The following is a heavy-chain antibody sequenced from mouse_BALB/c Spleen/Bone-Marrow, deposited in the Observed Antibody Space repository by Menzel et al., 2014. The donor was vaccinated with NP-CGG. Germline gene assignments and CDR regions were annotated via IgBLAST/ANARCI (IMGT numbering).Heavy chain of an antibody. J-gene: IGHJ2*01. CDR3: TRGGNSSFDY. CDR2: IRLKSNNYAT. Sequence: EVQVVESGGGLVQPGGSMKLSCVASGFTFSNYWMNWVRQSPEKGLEWVAEIRLKSNNYATHYAESVKGRFTISRDDSKSSVYLQINNLRAEDTGIYYCTRGGNSSFDYWGQGTTLTVSS. CDR1: GFTFSNYW. V-gene: IGHV6-6*02. D-gene: IGHD1-1*01.